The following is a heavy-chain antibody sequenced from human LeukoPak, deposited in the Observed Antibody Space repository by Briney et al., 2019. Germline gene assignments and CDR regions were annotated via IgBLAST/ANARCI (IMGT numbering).Heavy chain of an antibody. CDR1: GVSISSYY. Sequence: PSETLSLTCTVSGVSISSYYWSWIRQPPGKGLEWIGYIFYSGNTIYNPSLRRRVTISADTSKNHFSLRLGSVTAADTAVYYCARLAAISGSDYPDDWGQGTLVTVSS. V-gene: IGHV4-59*08. CDR3: ARLAAISGSDYPDD. J-gene: IGHJ4*02. CDR2: IFYSGNT. D-gene: IGHD1-26*01.